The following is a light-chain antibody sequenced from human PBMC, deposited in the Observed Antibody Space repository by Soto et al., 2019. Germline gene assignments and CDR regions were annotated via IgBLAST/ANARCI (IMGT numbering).Light chain of an antibody. J-gene: IGKJ1*01. CDR3: QQYNSYSWT. V-gene: IGKV1-5*01. CDR1: QSISNW. Sequence: DIQMTQSPSTLSASVGDRVTITCRASQSISNWLAWYQQKPGKAPKLLIYDASSLESGVPSRFSGSGSVTEFTLTISSLQPDDFATYYCQQYNSYSWTFGQGTKVEIK. CDR2: DAS.